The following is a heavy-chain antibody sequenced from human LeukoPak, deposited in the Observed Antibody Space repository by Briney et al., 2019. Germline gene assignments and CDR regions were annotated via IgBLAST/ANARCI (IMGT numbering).Heavy chain of an antibody. CDR1: GGSISSGGYY. D-gene: IGHD3-10*01. V-gene: IGHV4-30-2*01. J-gene: IGHJ4*02. Sequence: PSETLSLTCTVSGGSISSGGYYWSWIRQPPGKGLEWIGYIYHSGSTYYNPSLKSRVTISVDRSKNQFSLKLSSVTAADTAVYYCARVRITMVRGVPTGNFDYWGQGTLVTVSS. CDR3: ARVRITMVRGVPTGNFDY. CDR2: IYHSGST.